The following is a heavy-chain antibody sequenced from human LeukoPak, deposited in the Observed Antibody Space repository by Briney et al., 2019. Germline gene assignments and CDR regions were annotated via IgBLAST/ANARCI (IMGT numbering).Heavy chain of an antibody. Sequence: PGGSLRLSCAASGFTFSSYWMHWVRQAPGKGLVWVSRINSDGGDTNYADSVKGRFTISRDNAKNTLDLQMNSLRAEDTAVYFCVRDPPTALELFDYWGQGTLVTVSS. CDR2: INSDGGDT. J-gene: IGHJ4*02. D-gene: IGHD5-18*01. CDR1: GFTFSSYW. CDR3: VRDPPTALELFDY. V-gene: IGHV3-74*01.